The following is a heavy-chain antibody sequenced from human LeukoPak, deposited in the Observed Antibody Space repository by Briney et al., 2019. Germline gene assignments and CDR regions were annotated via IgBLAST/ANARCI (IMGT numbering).Heavy chain of an antibody. CDR1: GFTSSSYW. V-gene: IGHV3-7*01. CDR3: ARSSSGAFDC. CDR2: IKQDGSEK. Sequence: GGSLRLSCAASGFTSSSYWMSWVRQAPGKGLEWVANIKQDGSEKYYVDSVKGRFTISRDNAKNSPYLQMNSLRAEDTAVYYCARSSSGAFDCWGQGTLVTVSS. D-gene: IGHD6-6*01. J-gene: IGHJ4*02.